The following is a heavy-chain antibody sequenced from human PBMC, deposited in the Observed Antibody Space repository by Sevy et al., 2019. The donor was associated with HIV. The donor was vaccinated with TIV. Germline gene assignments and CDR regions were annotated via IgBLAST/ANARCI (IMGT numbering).Heavy chain of an antibody. CDR3: ARGGGDCGGDCYSIDY. J-gene: IGHJ4*02. CDR1: GFTFSSYV. Sequence: GGSLRLSCAASGFTFSSYVMHWVRQAPGKGLEWVALIWYDGNIKYYADPVKGRFTISRDNSKETLFLQMNSLTPEDTAVYYCARGGGDCGGDCYSIDYWGQGALVTVSS. V-gene: IGHV3-33*08. CDR2: IWYDGNIK. D-gene: IGHD2-21*02.